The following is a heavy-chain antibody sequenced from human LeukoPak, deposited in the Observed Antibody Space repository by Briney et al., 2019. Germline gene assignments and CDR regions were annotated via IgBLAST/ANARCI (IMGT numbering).Heavy chain of an antibody. V-gene: IGHV1-69*13. CDR2: IIPIFGTA. Sequence: SVKVSCKASGGTFSSYASSWVRQAPGQGLEWMGGIIPIFGTANYAQKFQGRVTITADESTSTAYMELSSLRSEDTAVYYCARGPNYYDSSGYHDYWGQGTLVTVSS. J-gene: IGHJ4*02. CDR1: GGTFSSYA. CDR3: ARGPNYYDSSGYHDY. D-gene: IGHD3-22*01.